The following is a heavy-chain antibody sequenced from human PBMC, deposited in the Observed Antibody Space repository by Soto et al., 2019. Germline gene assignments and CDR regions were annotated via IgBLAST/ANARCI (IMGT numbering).Heavy chain of an antibody. CDR2: ISSGSSNI. Sequence: EVQLVESGGGLVKPGGSLTLSCAGSRFAFRSYNMNWVRQPPGKGLEWVASISSGSSNIYYADSVKGRFTISRDNAKDSLYLQMDSLRAEDSAVYYCASATVVAGTFDFWGQGTLLTVSS. CDR1: RFAFRSYN. J-gene: IGHJ4*02. D-gene: IGHD2-15*01. V-gene: IGHV3-21*01. CDR3: ASATVVAGTFDF.